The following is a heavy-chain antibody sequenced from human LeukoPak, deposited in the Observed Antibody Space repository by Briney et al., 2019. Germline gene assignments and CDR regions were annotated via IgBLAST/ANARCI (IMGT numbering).Heavy chain of an antibody. V-gene: IGHV4-30-4*01. D-gene: IGHD3-16*01. CDR1: GGSISSGDYY. CDR2: VYYSGSS. CDR3: ARQRNYVSGAEYFEH. Sequence: PSQTLSLTCTVSGGSISSGDYYWSWIRQPPGKGLEWIGYVYYSGSSYYIPSLKSRVTMSVNTSKNQFSLRLSSVTAADTAVYYCARQRNYVSGAEYFEHWGQGTLVTVSS. J-gene: IGHJ1*01.